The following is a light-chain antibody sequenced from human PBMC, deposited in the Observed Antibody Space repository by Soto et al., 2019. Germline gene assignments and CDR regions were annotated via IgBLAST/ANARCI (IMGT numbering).Light chain of an antibody. Sequence: DIQMTQSPATLSASLGDRVTITCRASQTINRWLAWYQQKPRKAPKLLIYEASSLEKGVPARFGGSGSGTEFTLTISSLQPDDFATYYCQQYNVYSWTFGQGTKVDIK. J-gene: IGKJ1*01. CDR2: EAS. CDR1: QTINRW. CDR3: QQYNVYSWT. V-gene: IGKV1-5*03.